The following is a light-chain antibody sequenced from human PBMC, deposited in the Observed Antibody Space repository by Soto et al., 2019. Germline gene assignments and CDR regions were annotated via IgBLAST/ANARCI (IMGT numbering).Light chain of an antibody. J-gene: IGKJ1*01. CDR3: QQSYSTPET. CDR1: QSISSF. CDR2: AAS. V-gene: IGKV1-39*01. Sequence: DIQMTQSPSSLSASVGDRVTITCRVSQSISSFLNWYQQKPGKVPRLLIYAASSLQSVVPSRFSASGSGTDFTLTISSLQPEDFSTYYCQQSYSTPETFGQGTKVEIK.